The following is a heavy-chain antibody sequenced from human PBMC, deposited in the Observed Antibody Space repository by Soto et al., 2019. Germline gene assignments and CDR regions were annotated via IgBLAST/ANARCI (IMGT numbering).Heavy chain of an antibody. V-gene: IGHV3-64*01. Sequence: GGSLRLSCAASGFTFSSYAMHWVRQAPGKGLEYVSAISSNGGSTYYANSVKGRFTISRDNSKNTLYLQMGSLRAEDMAVYYCARDQGGDAFDIWGQGTMVTVSS. J-gene: IGHJ3*02. D-gene: IGHD3-16*01. CDR3: ARDQGGDAFDI. CDR2: ISSNGGST. CDR1: GFTFSSYA.